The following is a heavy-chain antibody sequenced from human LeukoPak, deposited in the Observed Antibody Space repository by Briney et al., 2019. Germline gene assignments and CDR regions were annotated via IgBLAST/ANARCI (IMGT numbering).Heavy chain of an antibody. V-gene: IGHV4-39*01. CDR2: IYYSGST. Sequence: SETLSLTCTVSGGSISSSSYYWGWIRQPPGKGLEWIGSIYYSGSTYYNPSLKSRVTISVDTSKNQFSLKLSSVTAADTAVYYCARHAGMIWFDPWGQGTLVTVSS. J-gene: IGHJ5*02. CDR1: GGSISSSSYY. CDR3: ARHAGMIWFDP. D-gene: IGHD3-10*01.